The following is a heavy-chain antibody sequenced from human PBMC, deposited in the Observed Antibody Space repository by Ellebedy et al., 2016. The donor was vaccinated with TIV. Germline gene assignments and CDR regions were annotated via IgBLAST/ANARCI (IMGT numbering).Heavy chain of an antibody. J-gene: IGHJ4*02. CDR1: GYSFTNYW. CDR2: IYPADSDT. D-gene: IGHD6-13*01. V-gene: IGHV5-51*01. Sequence: GESLKISCKGSGYSFTNYWIGWVRQMPGKGLEWMGIIYPADSDTRYSPSFQGQVTISADKSTRTAYLQWSSLKASDTAIYYCARLGSNWYFGDYWGQGTLVSVSS. CDR3: ARLGSNWYFGDY.